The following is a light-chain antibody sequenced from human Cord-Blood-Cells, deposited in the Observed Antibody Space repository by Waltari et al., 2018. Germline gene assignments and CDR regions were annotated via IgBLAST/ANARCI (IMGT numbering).Light chain of an antibody. Sequence: QSALTQPASVSGSPGQSITISCTGTSSDVGSYNLVSWYQQHPGKAPKLMIYEGSKRPSGVSNRFSSSKSGNTASLTISGLQAEDWADYYCCSYAGSSTYVFGTGTKVTVL. V-gene: IGLV2-23*01. CDR2: EGS. CDR3: CSYAGSSTYV. J-gene: IGLJ1*01. CDR1: SSDVGSYNL.